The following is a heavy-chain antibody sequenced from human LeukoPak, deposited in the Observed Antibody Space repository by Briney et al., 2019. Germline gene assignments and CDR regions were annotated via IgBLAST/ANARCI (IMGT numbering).Heavy chain of an antibody. Sequence: PGGSLRLSCAVSGFTIGNHGMHWVRQAAGKGLEWVAMISHDGRAEYYRDSVKGRLSISRDNSNNMLYLQMNSLRVEDTAVYYCVRDFGESSGYYFDYWGQGTLVTVSS. CDR1: GFTIGNHG. V-gene: IGHV3-30*03. D-gene: IGHD3-22*01. J-gene: IGHJ4*02. CDR2: ISHDGRAE. CDR3: VRDFGESSGYYFDY.